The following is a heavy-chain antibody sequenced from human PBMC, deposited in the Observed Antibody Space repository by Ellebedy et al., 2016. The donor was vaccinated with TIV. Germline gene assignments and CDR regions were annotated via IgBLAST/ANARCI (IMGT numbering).Heavy chain of an antibody. CDR3: AKDLERGLEWSQSAFDY. Sequence: GESLKISXAGFGFPFGGYWMGWVRQAPGKGLEWVANIKQDGSETHYVDTVRGRFTISRDNAKNSLYLQMNSLRPADTALYYCAKDLERGLEWSQSAFDYWGQGTLVTVSS. V-gene: IGHV3-7*03. J-gene: IGHJ4*02. D-gene: IGHD3-3*01. CDR2: IKQDGSET. CDR1: GFPFGGYW.